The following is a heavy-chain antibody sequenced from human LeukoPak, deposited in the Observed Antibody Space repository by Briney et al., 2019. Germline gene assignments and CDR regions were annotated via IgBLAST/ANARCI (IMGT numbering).Heavy chain of an antibody. CDR2: ISVYNGNT. V-gene: IGHV1-18*01. CDR3: ARVPPSAHQLLSSDY. CDR1: GYTFANYG. Sequence: ASVKVSCKASGYTFANYGINWVRQAPGQGLEWMGWISVYNGNTNYAQNLQGRVTMTTDASTSTAYMELRSLRSDDTAVYYCARVPPSAHQLLSSDYWGQGTLVTVSS. J-gene: IGHJ4*02. D-gene: IGHD2-2*01.